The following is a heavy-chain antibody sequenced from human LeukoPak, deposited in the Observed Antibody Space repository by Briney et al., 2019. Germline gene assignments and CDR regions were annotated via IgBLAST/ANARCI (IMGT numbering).Heavy chain of an antibody. CDR1: GYTFTSYG. Sequence: GASVKVSCKASGYTFTSYGISWVRQATRQGLEWMGWISAYNGNTNYAQKLQGRVTMTTDTSMSTAYMELRSLRSDDTAVYYCARVMAYDSSGYRYYFDYWGQGTLVTVSS. V-gene: IGHV1-18*01. J-gene: IGHJ4*02. D-gene: IGHD3-22*01. CDR2: ISAYNGNT. CDR3: ARVMAYDSSGYRYYFDY.